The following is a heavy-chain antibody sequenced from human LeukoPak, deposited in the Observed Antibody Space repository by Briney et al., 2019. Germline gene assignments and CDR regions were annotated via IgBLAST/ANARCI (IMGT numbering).Heavy chain of an antibody. CDR3: ANGIRYYFDN. CDR1: GFIFSNYA. D-gene: IGHD1-1*01. V-gene: IGHV3-23*01. J-gene: IGHJ4*02. CDR2: ISGSGGSI. Sequence: GGSLTLSCAASGFIFSNYAMSWVRQAPGKGLEWVSSISGSGGSIDYADSVKGRFTISRDNSKSTVYLQMNSLRAEDTAVYYCANGIRYYFDNWGRGTLVTVSS.